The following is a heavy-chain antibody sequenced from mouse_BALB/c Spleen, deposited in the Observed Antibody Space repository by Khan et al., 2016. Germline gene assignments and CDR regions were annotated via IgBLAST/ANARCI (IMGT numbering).Heavy chain of an antibody. J-gene: IGHJ2*01. CDR3: ARTARIKY. CDR1: GYSITSGYG. CDR2: ISYSGST. V-gene: IGHV3-2*02. Sequence: EVQLQEAGPGLVKPSQSLSLTCTVTGYSITSGYGWNWIRQFPGNKLEWMGSISYSGSTNYNPSLKSRISITRDTSKNQFFLQLNSVTTEDTATYYCARTARIKYWGQGTTLTVSS. D-gene: IGHD1-2*01.